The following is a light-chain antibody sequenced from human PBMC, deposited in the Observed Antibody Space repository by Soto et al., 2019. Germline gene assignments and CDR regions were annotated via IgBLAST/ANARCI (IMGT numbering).Light chain of an antibody. CDR2: EVR. J-gene: IGLJ1*01. Sequence: QSALTQPASVSGSPGQSITISCTGTSSDIGRYNYVSWYQQHPGKVPKLIISEVRNRPSGVSDRFSGSKSGNSASLTISGLQPEDEADYYCSSSTTSSPQVIGSGTKLTVL. CDR3: SSSTTSSPQV. CDR1: SSDIGRYNY. V-gene: IGLV2-14*01.